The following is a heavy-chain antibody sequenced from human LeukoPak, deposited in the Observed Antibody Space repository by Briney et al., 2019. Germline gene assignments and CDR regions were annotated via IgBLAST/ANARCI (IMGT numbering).Heavy chain of an antibody. Sequence: SVKVSCKASGGTFSSYAISWVRQAPGQGLEWMGGIIPIFGTANYAQKFQGRVAITADESTSTAYMELSSLRSEDTAVYYCARGPVVQLERQKGWFDPWGQGTLVTVSS. J-gene: IGHJ5*02. V-gene: IGHV1-69*13. CDR1: GGTFSSYA. CDR2: IIPIFGTA. CDR3: ARGPVVQLERQKGWFDP. D-gene: IGHD1-1*01.